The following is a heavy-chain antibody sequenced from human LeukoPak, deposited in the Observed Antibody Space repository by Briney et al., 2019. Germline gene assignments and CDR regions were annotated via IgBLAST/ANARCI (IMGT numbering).Heavy chain of an antibody. Sequence: ASVKVSCKASGYTFTNYGLSWVRQAPGQGLEWMGWINTNTGNPKSARGFTERFVFSLDASVSTAYLQISSLKAADTAVYYCAKSYGAFEGATYYYYGMDLWGQGTTVTVS. CDR2: INTNTGNP. CDR3: AKSYGAFEGATYYYYGMDL. CDR1: GYTFTNYG. D-gene: IGHD3-10*01. J-gene: IGHJ6*02. V-gene: IGHV7-4-1*02.